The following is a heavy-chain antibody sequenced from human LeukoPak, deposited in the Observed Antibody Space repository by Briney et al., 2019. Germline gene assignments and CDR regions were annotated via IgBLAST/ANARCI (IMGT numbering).Heavy chain of an antibody. CDR2: ISGSGGST. CDR1: GFTFSSYA. J-gene: IGHJ5*02. V-gene: IGHV3-23*01. CDR3: AKVRIVGATPNWFDP. Sequence: HPGESLRLSCAASGFTFSSYAMSWVRQAPGKGLEWVSAISGSGGSTYYADSVKGRFTISRDNSKNTLYLQMNSLRAEDTAVYYCAKVRIVGATPNWFDPWGQGTLVTVSS. D-gene: IGHD1-26*01.